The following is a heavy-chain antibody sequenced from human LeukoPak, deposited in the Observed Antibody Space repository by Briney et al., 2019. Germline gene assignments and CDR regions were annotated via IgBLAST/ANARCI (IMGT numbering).Heavy chain of an antibody. CDR3: ARETAPRGYSQDLGY. V-gene: IGHV3-30-3*01. J-gene: IGHJ4*02. Sequence: GGSLRLPCAASGFSFNSYAMYWVRQAPGKGLEWVAVISYDGSNKYYADSVKGRFTISRDNSKNTLYLQMNSLRAEDTAVYYCARETAPRGYSQDLGYWGQGTLVTVSS. CDR2: ISYDGSNK. D-gene: IGHD5-18*01. CDR1: GFSFNSYA.